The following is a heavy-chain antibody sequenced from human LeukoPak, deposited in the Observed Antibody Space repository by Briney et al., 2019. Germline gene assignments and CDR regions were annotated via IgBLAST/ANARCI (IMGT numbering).Heavy chain of an antibody. D-gene: IGHD6-6*01. CDR1: GGSISSYY. CDR3: ARVFLVAVSSGGWLDP. V-gene: IGHV4-39*07. Sequence: SETLSLTCTVSGGSISSYYWSWIRQPPGKGLEWIGSIYYSGSTYYNPSLKSRVTISVDTSKNQFSLKLSSVTAADTAVYYCARVFLVAVSSGGWLDPWGQGTLVTVSS. CDR2: IYYSGST. J-gene: IGHJ5*02.